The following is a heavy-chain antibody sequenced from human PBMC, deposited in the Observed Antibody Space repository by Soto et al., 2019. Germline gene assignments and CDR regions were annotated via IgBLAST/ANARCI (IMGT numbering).Heavy chain of an antibody. CDR3: ARDRGSFGTDIVVVPAATGGFDP. V-gene: IGHV3-33*01. J-gene: IGHJ5*02. CDR1: GFTFSSYG. CDR2: IWYDGSNK. Sequence: GGSLRLSCAASGFTFSSYGMHWVRQAPGKGLEWVAVIWYDGSNKYYADSVKGRFTISRDNSKNTLYLQMNSLRAEDTAVYYCARDRGSFGTDIVVVPAATGGFDPWGQGTLVTVSS. D-gene: IGHD2-2*01.